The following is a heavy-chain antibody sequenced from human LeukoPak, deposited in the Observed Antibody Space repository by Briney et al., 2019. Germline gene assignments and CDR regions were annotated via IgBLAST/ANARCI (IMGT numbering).Heavy chain of an antibody. V-gene: IGHV3-33*06. CDR3: AKGAHIYGDYGAVDI. J-gene: IGHJ3*02. Sequence: GGSLRLSCTGSGFTFSDYGMHWVRQAPGKGLEWVAVIWYDGNKKYYADSVKGRLTISRDNSKNTQYLQMNSLRAEDTAVYYCAKGAHIYGDYGAVDIWGQGTMVTISS. CDR1: GFTFSDYG. CDR2: IWYDGNKK. D-gene: IGHD4-17*01.